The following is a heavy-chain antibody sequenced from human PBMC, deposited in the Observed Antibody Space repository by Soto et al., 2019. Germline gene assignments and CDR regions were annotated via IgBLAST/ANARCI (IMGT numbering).Heavy chain of an antibody. CDR2: IYTGGSA. V-gene: IGHV3-53*01. J-gene: IGHJ4*02. Sequence: GGSLRLSCAVSGFSISNNYMFWVRQAPGKGLDWVSVIYTGGSAYYADSVKGRFTISRDSSKNMLYLQMNSLRDEDTAVYYCAIDGGDWASGFGYWGQGTLVTVSS. CDR3: AIDGGDWASGFGY. D-gene: IGHD2-21*02. CDR1: GFSISNNY.